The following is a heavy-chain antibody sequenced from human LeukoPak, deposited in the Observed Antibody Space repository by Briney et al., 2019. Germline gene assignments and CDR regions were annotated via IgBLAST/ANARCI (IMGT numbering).Heavy chain of an antibody. Sequence: ASVKVSCKASGYTFTHYGISWVRQAPGQGLDWMGWISAYNGNTNYAQKLQGRVTMTTDTSTSTAYLEVRSLRSDDTAVYYCARGSRYCSSGSCPPGYYYMDVWGKGTTVTISS. D-gene: IGHD2-15*01. CDR1: GYTFTHYG. J-gene: IGHJ6*03. V-gene: IGHV1-18*01. CDR2: ISAYNGNT. CDR3: ARGSRYCSSGSCPPGYYYMDV.